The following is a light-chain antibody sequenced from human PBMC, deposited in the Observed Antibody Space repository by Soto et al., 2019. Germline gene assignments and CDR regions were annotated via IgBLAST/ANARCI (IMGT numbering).Light chain of an antibody. CDR1: QSVSSSY. V-gene: IGKV3-20*01. J-gene: IGKJ1*01. Sequence: EIVLTQSPGTLSLSPGERATLSCRASQSVSSSYLAWYQQKPGQAPGLLIYGASSRATGIPDRYSGSGSGTDITLTISRLEPEDFAVYYCQQYGSSPGTFGQGTKVEIK. CDR2: GAS. CDR3: QQYGSSPGT.